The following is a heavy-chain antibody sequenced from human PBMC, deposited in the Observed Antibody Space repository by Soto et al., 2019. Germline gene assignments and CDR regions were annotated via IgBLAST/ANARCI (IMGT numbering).Heavy chain of an antibody. CDR3: ARDRLPYYYDSSGYYSFYFDY. D-gene: IGHD3-22*01. J-gene: IGHJ4*02. CDR1: GYTFTSYA. V-gene: IGHV1-3*01. CDR2: INAGNGNT. Sequence: QVQLVQSGAEVKKPGASVKVSCKASGYTFTSYAMHWVRQAPGQRLEWMGWINAGNGNTKYSQKFQGRVTITRDTSASTAYMELSSLRSEDTAVYYCARDRLPYYYDSSGYYSFYFDYWGQGTLVTVSS.